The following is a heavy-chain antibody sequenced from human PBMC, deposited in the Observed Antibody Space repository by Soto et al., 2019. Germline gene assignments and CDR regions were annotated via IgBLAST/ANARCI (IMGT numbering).Heavy chain of an antibody. D-gene: IGHD3-10*01. CDR2: IYSGGST. Sequence: GGSLRLSCAASGFTVSSKYMSWVRQAPGKGLEWVSVIYSGGSTYYADSVKGRFTISRDNSKNTLYLQMNSLRAEDTAVYSCAKDYYGSGSYYLTPTRQYKWLDPWGQGTLVTVS. CDR1: GFTVSSKY. CDR3: AKDYYGSGSYYLTPTRQYKWLDP. J-gene: IGHJ5*02. V-gene: IGHV3-66*01.